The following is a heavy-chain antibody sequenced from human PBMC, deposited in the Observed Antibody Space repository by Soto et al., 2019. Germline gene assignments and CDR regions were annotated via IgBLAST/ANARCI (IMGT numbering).Heavy chain of an antibody. D-gene: IGHD2-8*01. CDR2: VIPVFRTA. V-gene: IGHV1-69*13. CDR1: GGTFSNSP. CDR3: ARSRFVVGVTEDYYGMDV. J-gene: IGHJ6*02. Sequence: ASVKVSCKSSGGTFSNSPISWVRQAPGQGLEWVGGVIPVFRTANYAQKFQGRVTISADESTNTAYMELSSLRSGDTAVYYCARSRFVVGVTEDYYGMDVWGQGTTVTVSS.